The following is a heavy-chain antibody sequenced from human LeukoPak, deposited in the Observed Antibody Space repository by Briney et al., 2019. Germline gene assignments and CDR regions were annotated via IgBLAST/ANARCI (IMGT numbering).Heavy chain of an antibody. CDR2: IYSSGST. D-gene: IGHD3-22*01. Sequence: PSETLSLTCTVSGGSISDYYWSWIRQPPGKGLEWIGYIYSSGSTNYNPSLKCRVTISVDTSKNQFSLKLSSVTAADTAVYYCARALYYDSSGYYNQYYFDYWGQGTLVTVSS. V-gene: IGHV4-59*01. J-gene: IGHJ4*02. CDR3: ARALYYDSSGYYNQYYFDY. CDR1: GGSISDYY.